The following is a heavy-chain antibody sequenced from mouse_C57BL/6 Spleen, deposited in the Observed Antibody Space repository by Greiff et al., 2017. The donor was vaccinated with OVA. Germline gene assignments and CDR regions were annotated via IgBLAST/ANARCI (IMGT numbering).Heavy chain of an antibody. V-gene: IGHV6-3*01. Sequence: EVKLMESGGGLVQPGGSMKLSCVASGFTFSNYWMNWVRQSPAKGLEWVAQIRLKSDNYATHYVESVKGRFTISRDDSKSSVYLQMNNLRAEDTGIYYCTELRSYAMDYWGQGASVTISS. CDR2: IRLKSDNYAT. CDR3: TELRSYAMDY. CDR1: GFTFSNYW. J-gene: IGHJ4*01. D-gene: IGHD2-12*01.